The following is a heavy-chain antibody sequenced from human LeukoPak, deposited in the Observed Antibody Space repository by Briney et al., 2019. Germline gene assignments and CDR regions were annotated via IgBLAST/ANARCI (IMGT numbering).Heavy chain of an antibody. CDR3: ARGDSGYDDAFDI. D-gene: IGHD5-12*01. CDR1: GFTVSSNS. V-gene: IGHV3-53*01. CDR2: IYSDNT. J-gene: IGHJ3*02. Sequence: GGSLRLSCTVSGFTVSSNSMSWVRQAPGKGLEWVSFIYSDNTHYSDSVKGRFTISRDNSKNTLYLQMNSLRAEDTAVYYCARGDSGYDDAFDIWGQGTMVTVSS.